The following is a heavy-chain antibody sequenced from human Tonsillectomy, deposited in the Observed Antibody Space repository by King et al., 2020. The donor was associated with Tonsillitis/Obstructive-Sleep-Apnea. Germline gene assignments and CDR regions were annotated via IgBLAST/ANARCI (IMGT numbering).Heavy chain of an antibody. CDR2: FSSSSSTI. V-gene: IGHV3-48*02. J-gene: IGHJ3*02. CDR3: SAFDI. CDR1: GFTFSSYS. Sequence: VQLVESGGGLVQPGGSLRLSCAASGFTFSSYSMNWVRQAPGKGLEWVSYFSSSSSTIYYADSVKGGFTLSRDNAKNSLYLQMNSLRDEDTAVYYCSAFDIWGQGTMVTVSS.